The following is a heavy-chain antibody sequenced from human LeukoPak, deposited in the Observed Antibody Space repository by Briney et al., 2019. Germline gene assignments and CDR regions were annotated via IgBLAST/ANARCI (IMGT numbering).Heavy chain of an antibody. CDR1: GYTFTSYG. CDR3: ARVVSYYYDSSGYYH. Sequence: ASVKVSCKASGYTFTSYGISWVRQAPGQGLECMGWISAYNGNTNYAQKLQGRVTMTTDTSTSTAYMELRSLRSDDTAVYYCARVVSYYYDSSGYYHWGQGTLVTVSS. CDR2: ISAYNGNT. V-gene: IGHV1-18*01. D-gene: IGHD3-22*01. J-gene: IGHJ4*02.